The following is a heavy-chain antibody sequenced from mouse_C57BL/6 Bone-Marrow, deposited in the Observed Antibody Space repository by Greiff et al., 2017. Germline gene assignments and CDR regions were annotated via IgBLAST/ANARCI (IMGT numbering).Heavy chain of an antibody. Sequence: EVQGVESGPELVKPGASVKISCKASGYSFTDYNMNWVKQSNGKSLEWIGVINPNYGTTSYNQKFKGKATLTVDQSSSTAYMQLNSLTSEDSAVYYCARDDYYGRSYLYAMDYWGLGTSVTVTS. CDR3: ARDDYYGRSYLYAMDY. V-gene: IGHV1-39*01. D-gene: IGHD1-1*01. CDR2: INPNYGTT. CDR1: GYSFTDYN. J-gene: IGHJ4*01.